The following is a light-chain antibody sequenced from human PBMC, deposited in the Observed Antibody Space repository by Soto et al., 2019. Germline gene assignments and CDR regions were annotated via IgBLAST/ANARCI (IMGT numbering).Light chain of an antibody. J-gene: IGKJ2*01. V-gene: IGKV3-15*01. CDR2: DAS. CDR3: QQYSNWKT. CDR1: RTVGSK. Sequence: EIVMTQSPATLSVSPGERVTLSCRASRTVGSKLAWYQQKPGQAPSLLISDASTRATGIAASFSGSGSGTEFTLTISSLQSEDFAVYYCQQYSNWKTFGQGTKLEIK.